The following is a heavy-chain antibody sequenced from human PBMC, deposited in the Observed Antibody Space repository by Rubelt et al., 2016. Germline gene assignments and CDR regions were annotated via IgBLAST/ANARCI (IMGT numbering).Heavy chain of an antibody. CDR3: ARGISMDV. CDR1: GFTFSSSS. CDR2: IRTSSSYI. J-gene: IGHJ6*02. V-gene: IGHV3-21*01. Sequence: EVQLLESGGGSVQPGGSLRLSCAASGFTFSSSSMNWVRQAPGKGLEWVSFIRTSSSYIYYADSVQGRFTISRDNAKNSLYLQMSSLRAQDTAVYYCARGISMDVWGQGTTVAVSS.